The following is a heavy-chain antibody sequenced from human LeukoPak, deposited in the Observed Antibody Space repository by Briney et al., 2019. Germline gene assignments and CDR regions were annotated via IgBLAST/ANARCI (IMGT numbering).Heavy chain of an antibody. V-gene: IGHV4-39*01. Sequence: SETLSLTCTVSGGSISSSSYYWGWIRQPPGKGLEWIGSIYYSGSTYYNPSLKSRVTISVDTSKNQFSLKLSSVTAADTAVYYCARGTAAGPTPLDYWGQGTLVTVSS. J-gene: IGHJ4*02. CDR3: ARGTAAGPTPLDY. D-gene: IGHD6-13*01. CDR2: IYYSGST. CDR1: GGSISSSSYY.